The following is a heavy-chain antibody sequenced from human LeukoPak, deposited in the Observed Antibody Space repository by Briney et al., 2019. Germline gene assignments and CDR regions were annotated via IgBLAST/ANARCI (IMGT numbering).Heavy chain of an antibody. CDR3: ARDWSAWDDFFSHLDV. CDR1: GGSISSSSYY. D-gene: IGHD1-1*01. CDR2: IYYSGST. V-gene: IGHV4-31*03. Sequence: SETLSLTCTVSGGSISSSSYYWGWIRQHPGKGLEWIGYIYYSGSTYYNPSLKSRVTISVDTSKNQFSLKLTSVTAADTAIYYCARDWSAWDDFFSHLDVWGKGTSVTVSS. J-gene: IGHJ6*04.